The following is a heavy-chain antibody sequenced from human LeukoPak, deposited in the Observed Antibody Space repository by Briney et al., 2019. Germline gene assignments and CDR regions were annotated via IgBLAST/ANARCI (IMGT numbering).Heavy chain of an antibody. V-gene: IGHV1-8*01. CDR1: GYTFTSYD. Sequence: ASVKVSFKASGYTFTSYDINWVRQATGQGLEWMGWMNPNSGNTGYAQKFQGRVTMTRNTSISTAYMELSSLRSEDTAVYYCARGPPSVVGELDYWGQGTLVTVSS. CDR3: ARGPPSVVGELDY. CDR2: MNPNSGNT. J-gene: IGHJ4*02. D-gene: IGHD3-10*01.